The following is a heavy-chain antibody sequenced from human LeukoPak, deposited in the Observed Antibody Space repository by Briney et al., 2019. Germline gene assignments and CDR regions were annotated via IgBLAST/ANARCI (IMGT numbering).Heavy chain of an antibody. V-gene: IGHV5-51*01. CDR1: GYSFTSYR. CDR2: IYAGDSDT. Sequence: GESLQIPCKGSGYSFTSYRIGWVRHMPGKGREWLGIIYAGDSDTTYSPSFQDQRTISADNSISTAYLQWSSLKASDTAMYYCARHQSRGEGWFDPWGQGALVTVSS. D-gene: IGHD6-19*01. J-gene: IGHJ5*02. CDR3: ARHQSRGEGWFDP.